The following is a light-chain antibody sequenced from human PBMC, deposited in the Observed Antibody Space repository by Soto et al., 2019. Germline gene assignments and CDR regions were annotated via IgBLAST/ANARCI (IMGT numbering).Light chain of an antibody. CDR3: QQRSISPPRIT. CDR2: DAS. J-gene: IGKJ5*01. V-gene: IGKV3-11*01. Sequence: EIVLTQSPATLSLSPGERATLSCRASQSVSSYLAWYQQKPGQAPRLLIYDASNRATGIPARFSGSGSGTDFTLTISSLEPEDFAVYYSQQRSISPPRITFGQGTRLEIK. CDR1: QSVSSY.